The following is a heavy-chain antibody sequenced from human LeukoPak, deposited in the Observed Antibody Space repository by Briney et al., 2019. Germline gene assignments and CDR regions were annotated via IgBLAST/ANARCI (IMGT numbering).Heavy chain of an antibody. CDR3: SRGSSGRRDK. Sequence: GASLKVSCKASGYTFTSCDINWVRQATGQGREWMGWMNPNSGNTGHVQSLQGRITMTRDISICTAYMELSNLTSEDTAIYYCSRGSSGRRDKWGQGTLVTVSA. V-gene: IGHV1-8*01. CDR2: MNPNSGNT. CDR1: GYTFTSCD. J-gene: IGHJ4*02. D-gene: IGHD6-19*01.